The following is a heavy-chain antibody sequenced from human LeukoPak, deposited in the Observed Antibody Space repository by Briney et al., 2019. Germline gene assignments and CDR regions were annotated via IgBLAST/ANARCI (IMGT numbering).Heavy chain of an antibody. J-gene: IGHJ3*02. CDR3: AKDDGLDMRTDGAFDI. CDR1: GFTFDDYA. V-gene: IGHV3-9*01. Sequence: PGGSLRLSCAASGFTFDDYAMHWVRQAPGKGLEWVSGISWNSGSIGYADSVKGRFTISRDNAKNSLYLQMNSLRAEDTAFYYCAKDDGLDMRTDGAFDIWGQGTMVTVSS. CDR2: ISWNSGSI. D-gene: IGHD2-2*03.